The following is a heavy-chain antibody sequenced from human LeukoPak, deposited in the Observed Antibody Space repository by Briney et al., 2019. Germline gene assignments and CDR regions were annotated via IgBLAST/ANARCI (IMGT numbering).Heavy chain of an antibody. CDR2: IRNKANGETT. Sequence: GGSLRLSSTASGFTFTDYAMSWVRQAPGKGLGWIGFIRNKANGETTEYAASVKGRFTISRDDSKSVAHLQMNSVKSEDTAIYYCSRFYSSGWASGAFDIWGQGTMVTVSS. D-gene: IGHD3-22*01. V-gene: IGHV3-49*04. CDR3: SRFYSSGWASGAFDI. J-gene: IGHJ3*02. CDR1: GFTFTDYA.